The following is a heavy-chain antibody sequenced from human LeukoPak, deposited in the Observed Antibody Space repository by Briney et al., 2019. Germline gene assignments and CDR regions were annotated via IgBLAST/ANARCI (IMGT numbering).Heavy chain of an antibody. V-gene: IGHV3-30*07. CDR1: GFTFSSYA. CDR2: ISYDGSNK. J-gene: IGHJ3*02. D-gene: IGHD2-15*01. CDR3: AKFKLAATHHAFDI. Sequence: GGSLRLSCAASGFTFSSYAMHWVRQAPGKGLERVALISYDGSNKYYADSVKGRFTISRDNSKNTLYLQMNSLRAEDTAVYYCAKFKLAATHHAFDIWGQGAMVTVSS.